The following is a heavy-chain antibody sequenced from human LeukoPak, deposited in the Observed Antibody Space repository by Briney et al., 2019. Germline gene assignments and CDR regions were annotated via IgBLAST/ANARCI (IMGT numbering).Heavy chain of an antibody. D-gene: IGHD5-12*01. Sequence: ASVKVSCKASGYTFTGYYMHWVRQAPGQGLEWMGWINPSSGGTNYAQKFQGRVTMTRDTSISTAYMELSRLRSDDTAVYYCARAGYSGYNKPLYYFDYWGQGTLVTVSS. CDR2: INPSSGGT. J-gene: IGHJ4*02. CDR1: GYTFTGYY. CDR3: ARAGYSGYNKPLYYFDY. V-gene: IGHV1-2*02.